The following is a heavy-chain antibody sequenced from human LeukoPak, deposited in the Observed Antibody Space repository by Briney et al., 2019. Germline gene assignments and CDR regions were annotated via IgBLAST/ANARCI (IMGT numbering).Heavy chain of an antibody. CDR3: ARLFNRRSRSTLVVPAAIDY. V-gene: IGHV5-51*01. D-gene: IGHD2-2*02. Sequence: GESLKISCKGSGYSFTSYWIGWVRQMPGKGLEWMGIIYPGDSDTRYSPSFQGQVTISADKSISTAYLQWSSLKASDTAMYYCARLFNRRSRSTLVVPAAIDYWGQGTLVTASS. CDR1: GYSFTSYW. J-gene: IGHJ4*02. CDR2: IYPGDSDT.